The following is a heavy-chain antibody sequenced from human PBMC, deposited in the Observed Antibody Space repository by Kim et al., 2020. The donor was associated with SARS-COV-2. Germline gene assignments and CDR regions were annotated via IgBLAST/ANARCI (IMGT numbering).Heavy chain of an antibody. CDR3: ASSFEDYNNYDY. CDR1: GFTFSDCA. J-gene: IGHJ4*02. D-gene: IGHD4-4*01. Sequence: GGSLRLSCAASGFTFSDCAMAWVRQAPGKGLEWLSVIHGGGETTYYADSVRGRFAIFRDNSKNTVSLQMNSLRAEDTAVYFCASSFEDYNNYDYWGQGTLVTVAS. V-gene: IGHV3-23*01. CDR2: IHGGGETT.